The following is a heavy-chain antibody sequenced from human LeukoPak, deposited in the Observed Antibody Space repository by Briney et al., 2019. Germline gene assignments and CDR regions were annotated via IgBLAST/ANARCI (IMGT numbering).Heavy chain of an antibody. CDR1: GFSFSSYA. CDR3: AVLTTLHIAVRPGDEYMDV. J-gene: IGHJ6*03. CDR2: ISCDGNDK. Sequence: PGGSLRLSCATSGFSFSSYAFYWIRQAPGKGLEWLTLISCDGNDKYYADSVKGRFSISRDNSKSMVFLQMNSLRPEDTAVYFCAVLTTLHIAVRPGDEYMDVWGKGTTVTVSS. V-gene: IGHV3-30*04. D-gene: IGHD3-10*01.